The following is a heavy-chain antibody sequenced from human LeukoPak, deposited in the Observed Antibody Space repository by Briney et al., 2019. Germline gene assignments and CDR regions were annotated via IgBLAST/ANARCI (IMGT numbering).Heavy chain of an antibody. Sequence: GASVKVSCKASGYTFTGYYMHWVRQAPGQGLEWMGWINPNSGGTNYAQKFQGRVTMTRDTSISTAYMELSRLRSDDTAVYYCARGHWVATQLGPYYYYYYMDVWGKGTTVTISS. D-gene: IGHD1-1*01. V-gene: IGHV1-2*02. CDR2: INPNSGGT. CDR1: GYTFTGYY. J-gene: IGHJ6*03. CDR3: ARGHWVATQLGPYYYYYYMDV.